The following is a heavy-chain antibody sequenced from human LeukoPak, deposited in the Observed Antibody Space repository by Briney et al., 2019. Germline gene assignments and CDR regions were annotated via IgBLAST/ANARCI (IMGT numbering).Heavy chain of an antibody. V-gene: IGHV3-49*03. CDR3: TTHTATVVVITTDAFDI. J-gene: IGHJ3*02. D-gene: IGHD3-22*01. CDR1: GFTFGDYA. Sequence: QSGGSLRLSCTASGFTFGDYAMSWFRQAPGKGLEWVGFIRSKAYGGTTEYAASVKGRFTISRDDSKSIACLQMNSLKTEDTAVYYCTTHTATVVVITTDAFDIWGQGTMVTVSS. CDR2: IRSKAYGGTT.